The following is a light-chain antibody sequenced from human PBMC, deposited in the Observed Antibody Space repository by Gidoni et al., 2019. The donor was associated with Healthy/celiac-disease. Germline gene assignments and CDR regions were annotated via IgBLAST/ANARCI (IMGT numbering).Light chain of an antibody. CDR1: ALPQQY. Sequence: SYELTQPPSVSVSPGQTARITCSGDALPQQYACWYQQKPGQAPVLVIYKDSERPSGFPERFSGSSSGTTVTLTISGGQAEDEADYYCQSADSSGTSWVFGGGTKLTVL. CDR2: KDS. CDR3: QSADSSGTSWV. V-gene: IGLV3-25*03. J-gene: IGLJ3*02.